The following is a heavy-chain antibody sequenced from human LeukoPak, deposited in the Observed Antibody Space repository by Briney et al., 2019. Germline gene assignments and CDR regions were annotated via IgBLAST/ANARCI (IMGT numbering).Heavy chain of an antibody. CDR2: ISYDGSNK. V-gene: IGHV3-30-3*01. CDR3: ARSGCSSTSCFHDAFDI. CDR1: GFTFSSYA. J-gene: IGHJ3*02. Sequence: SGGSLRLSCAASGFTFSSYAMHWVRQAPGKGLEWVAVISYDGSNKYYADSVKGRFTISRDNSKNTLYLQMNSLRAEDTAVYYCARSGCSSTSCFHDAFDIWGQGTMVTVSS. D-gene: IGHD2-2*01.